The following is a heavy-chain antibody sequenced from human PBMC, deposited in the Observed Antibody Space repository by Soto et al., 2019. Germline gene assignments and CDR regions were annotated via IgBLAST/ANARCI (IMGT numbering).Heavy chain of an antibody. CDR2: ISAYNGNT. D-gene: IGHD3-10*01. J-gene: IGHJ4*02. V-gene: IGHV1-18*01. CDR1: GYTFTSYG. CDR3: ATWAYYGSGVDDFRPAY. Sequence: VQLVQSGAEVKKPGASVKVSCKASGYTFTSYGISWVRQAPGQGLEWMGWISAYNGNTNYAQKLQGRVTMTTDTSTSPAYMELRCLRSDDTAVYYCATWAYYGSGVDDFRPAYWGPGTLVTVSS.